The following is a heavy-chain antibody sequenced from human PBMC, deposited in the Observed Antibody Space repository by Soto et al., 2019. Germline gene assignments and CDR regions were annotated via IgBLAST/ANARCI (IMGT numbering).Heavy chain of an antibody. Sequence: EVQLLESGGGLVQPGGSRRLSCAASGFNFKTYAMSWVRQAPGRGLEWVSAISSSGSRTYYADSVKGRFTISRDNSKNALFLEMNSLRAEDTALYYCAKDQEFGSRSYETGMDVWGQGTTVVVSS. CDR2: ISSSGSRT. D-gene: IGHD3-10*01. CDR3: AKDQEFGSRSYETGMDV. V-gene: IGHV3-23*01. J-gene: IGHJ6*02. CDR1: GFNFKTYA.